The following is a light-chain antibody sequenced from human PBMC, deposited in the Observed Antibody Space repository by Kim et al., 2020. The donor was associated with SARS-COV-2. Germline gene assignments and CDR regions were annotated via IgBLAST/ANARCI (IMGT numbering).Light chain of an antibody. CDR1: ESVATN. J-gene: IGKJ4*01. V-gene: IGKV3-15*01. Sequence: EVVMTRSPATLSVAPGERATLSCRASESVATNLAWYQAKPGQPPRLLIYFAVTRATGVPARFSGSGSGTDFTLTISSLQSEDFAVYYCQQYNRWPTFGGGTKVEIK. CDR2: FAV. CDR3: QQYNRWPT.